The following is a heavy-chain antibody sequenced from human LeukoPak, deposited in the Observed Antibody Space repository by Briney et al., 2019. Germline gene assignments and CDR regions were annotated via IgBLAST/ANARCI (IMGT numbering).Heavy chain of an antibody. J-gene: IGHJ4*02. CDR3: ARSLGYSYGSDY. CDR1: GFTFSSYG. D-gene: IGHD5-18*01. V-gene: IGHV3-30*02. Sequence: GGSLRLSCAASGFTFSSYGMHWVRQAPGKGLEWVAFIRYDGSNKYYADSVKGRFTISRDNSKNTLYLQMNSLRAEDTAVYYCARSLGYSYGSDYWGQGTLVTVSS. CDR2: IRYDGSNK.